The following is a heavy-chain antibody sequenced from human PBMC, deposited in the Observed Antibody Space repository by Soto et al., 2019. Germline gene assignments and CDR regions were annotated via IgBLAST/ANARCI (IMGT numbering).Heavy chain of an antibody. D-gene: IGHD3-10*01. Sequence: QLQLQESGPGLVKPSETLSLTCTVSGGSISSSSYYWGWIRQPPGKGLEWIGRIYYSGSSYYNPSPKTRVPISVDTSKNQFSLKLSSVTAADTAVYYCATLWGQDWGQGTLVTVSS. J-gene: IGHJ4*02. CDR3: ATLWGQD. CDR2: IYYSGSS. CDR1: GGSISSSSYY. V-gene: IGHV4-39*01.